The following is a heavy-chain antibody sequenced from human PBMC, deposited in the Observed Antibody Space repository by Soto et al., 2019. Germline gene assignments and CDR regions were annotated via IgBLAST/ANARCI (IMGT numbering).Heavy chain of an antibody. V-gene: IGHV3-74*01. J-gene: IGHJ3*02. CDR3: AREMATISLGAFDI. D-gene: IGHD5-12*01. Sequence: PGGSLRLSCAASGFGFSSYWMHWVRQAPGKGLVWVSRTNNDGSATTYADSVRGRFTSFRDNAKNTLFLQMTSLGVEDTAVYYRAREMATISLGAFDIWGEGTMVTVSS. CDR2: TNNDGSAT. CDR1: GFGFSSYW.